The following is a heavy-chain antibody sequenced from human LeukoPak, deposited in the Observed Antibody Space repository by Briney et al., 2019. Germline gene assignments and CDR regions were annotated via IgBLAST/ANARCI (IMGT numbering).Heavy chain of an antibody. CDR3: VRAPGYYFDY. V-gene: IGHV4-38-2*02. J-gene: IGHJ4*02. Sequence: PSETLSLTCTVSGYSISSGYYWGWIRQPPGKGLEWIGSIYHSGSTYYNPSLKSRVTISVDTSKNQFSLKLSSVTAADTAVYYCVRAPGYYFDYWGQGTLVTVSS. CDR2: IYHSGST. D-gene: IGHD3-10*01. CDR1: GYSISSGYY.